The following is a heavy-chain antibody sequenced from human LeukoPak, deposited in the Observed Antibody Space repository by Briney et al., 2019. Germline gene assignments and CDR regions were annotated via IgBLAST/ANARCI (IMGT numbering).Heavy chain of an antibody. Sequence: GGSLRLSCAASGFIFSDYYMTWIRQAPGKGLEWISYISATGSTVHYTDSVKGRFTISRDNAKSSLYLQMNSLSPEDTAVYYCAREACSDTCCYFWGWGQGTLVTVSS. D-gene: IGHD2-2*01. V-gene: IGHV3-11*04. CDR1: GFIFSDYY. CDR3: AREACSDTCCYFWG. J-gene: IGHJ4*02. CDR2: ISATGSTV.